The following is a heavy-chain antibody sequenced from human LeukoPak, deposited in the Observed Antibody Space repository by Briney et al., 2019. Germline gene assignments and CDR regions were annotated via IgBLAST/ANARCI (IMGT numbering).Heavy chain of an antibody. V-gene: IGHV1-18*01. CDR2: ISAYNGNT. CDR1: GYTFTSYG. J-gene: IGHJ4*02. Sequence: GASVKVSCKASGYTFTSYGISWVRQAPGQGLEWMGWISAYNGNTNYAQKLQGRVTMTTDTSTSTAYMELRSLRSDDTAVYYCARDRTGTTVTLSPYFDYWGQGTLVTVSS. D-gene: IGHD4-11*01. CDR3: ARDRTGTTVTLSPYFDY.